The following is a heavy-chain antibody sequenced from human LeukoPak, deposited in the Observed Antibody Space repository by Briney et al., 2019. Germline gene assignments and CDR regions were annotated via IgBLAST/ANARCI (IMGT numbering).Heavy chain of an antibody. J-gene: IGHJ4*02. V-gene: IGHV3-66*01. CDR1: GLTVSNNY. CDR3: AKVPYGPEGY. CDR2: IYSAGST. D-gene: IGHD4-17*01. Sequence: GGSLRLSCAASGLTVSNNYMTWVRQAPGKGLEWVSLIYSAGSTYYADSVKGRFTISRDNSKNTLYLQMNSLRAEDTAVYYCAKVPYGPEGYWGRGTLVTVSS.